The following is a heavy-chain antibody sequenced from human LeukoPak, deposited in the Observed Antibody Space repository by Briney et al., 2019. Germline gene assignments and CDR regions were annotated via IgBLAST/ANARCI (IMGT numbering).Heavy chain of an antibody. CDR2: IKSKTVVGTT. J-gene: IGHJ3*02. CDR3: TTDGAGSDYGDSNDAFDI. V-gene: IGHV3-15*01. D-gene: IGHD4-17*01. CDR1: GFTLSNAW. Sequence: GGSLRLSCAAAGFTLSNAWMSWVRQAPGKGLEWVCRIKSKTVVGTTDYAAPVKGRFTISRDDSKNTLYLQMNSLKTEDTAVYYCTTDGAGSDYGDSNDAFDIWGQGTMVTVSS.